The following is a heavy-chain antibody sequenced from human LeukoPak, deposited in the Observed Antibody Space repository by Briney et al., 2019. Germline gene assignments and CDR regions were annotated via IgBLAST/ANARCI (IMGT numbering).Heavy chain of an antibody. D-gene: IGHD2-15*01. Sequence: PGGSLRLSCAASGFTFSSYAMSWVRQAPGKGLEWVSAISGSGGSTYYADSVKGRFTISRDNSKNTLYLQMNSLRAEDTAVYYCAKDIVVVVAATQDSGDYWGQGTPVTVSS. CDR3: AKDIVVVVAATQDSGDY. CDR2: ISGSGGST. J-gene: IGHJ4*02. V-gene: IGHV3-23*01. CDR1: GFTFSSYA.